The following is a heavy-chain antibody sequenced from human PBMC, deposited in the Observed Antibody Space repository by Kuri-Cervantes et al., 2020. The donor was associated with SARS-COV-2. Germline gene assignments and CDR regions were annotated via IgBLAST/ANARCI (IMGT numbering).Heavy chain of an antibody. CDR1: GGTFSSYA. D-gene: IGHD4-17*01. CDR3: ARRGGPYGDYGQRDYYYGMDV. Sequence: SVKVSCKASGGTFSSYAISWVRQAPGQGLEWMGGIIPIFGTANYAQKFQGRVTITADESTSTAYMELSSLRSEDTAVYYCARRGGPYGDYGQRDYYYGMDVWGQGTTVTVSS. J-gene: IGHJ6*02. V-gene: IGHV1-69*13. CDR2: IIPIFGTA.